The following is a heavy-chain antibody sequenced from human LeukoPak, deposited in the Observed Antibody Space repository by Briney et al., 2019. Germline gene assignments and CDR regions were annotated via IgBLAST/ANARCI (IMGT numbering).Heavy chain of an antibody. CDR2: IYPGGSDA. D-gene: IGHD2-21*02. CDR3: ARLNRVYCGGDCYVFDY. CDR1: GYSFTSYW. Sequence: GESLKISCKGSGYSFTSYWIGWVRQMPGKGLKWMGIIYPGGSDARYSPSFQGQVTISADKSISTAYLQWSSLKASDTAMYYCARLNRVYCGGDCYVFDYWGQGTLVTVSS. J-gene: IGHJ4*02. V-gene: IGHV5-51*01.